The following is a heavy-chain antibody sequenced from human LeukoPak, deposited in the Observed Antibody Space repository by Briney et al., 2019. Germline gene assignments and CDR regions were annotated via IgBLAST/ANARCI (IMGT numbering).Heavy chain of an antibody. CDR3: ARPHYYDSSGYYDY. CDR2: ISSSSSTI. V-gene: IGHV3-48*04. J-gene: IGHJ4*02. D-gene: IGHD3-22*01. CDR1: GFTFSSYA. Sequence: GGSLRLSCAASGFTFSSYAMSWVRQAPGKGLEWVSYISSSSSTIYYADSVKGRFTISRDNAKNSLYLQMNSLRAEDTAVYYCARPHYYDSSGYYDYWGQGTLVTVSS.